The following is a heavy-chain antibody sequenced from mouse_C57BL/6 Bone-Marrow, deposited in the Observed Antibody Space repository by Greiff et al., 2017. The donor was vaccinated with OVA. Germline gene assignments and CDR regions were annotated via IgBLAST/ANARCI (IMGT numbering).Heavy chain of an antibody. CDR3: ARLIYYYGSSYLYYAMDY. J-gene: IGHJ4*01. CDR1: GYTFTSYW. V-gene: IGHV1-64*01. D-gene: IGHD1-1*01. CDR2: IHPNSGST. Sequence: QVQLQQPGAELVKPGASVTLSCKASGYTFTSYWMHWVKQRPGQGLEWIGMIHPNSGSTNYNEKFKSKATLTVDKSSSTAYMQLSSMTSEDSAVYYCARLIYYYGSSYLYYAMDYWGQGTSVTVSS.